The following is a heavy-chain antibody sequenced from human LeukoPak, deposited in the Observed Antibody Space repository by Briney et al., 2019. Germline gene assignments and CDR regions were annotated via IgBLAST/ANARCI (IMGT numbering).Heavy chain of an antibody. D-gene: IGHD4-11*01. Sequence: GGSLRLSCAASGFTFDDYAMHWVRQAPGKGLEWVSGISWNSGSIGYADSVKGRFTISRDNAKNSLYLQMNSLRAEDTAVYYCARGTPTTRDFDYWGQGTLVTVSS. J-gene: IGHJ4*02. V-gene: IGHV3-9*01. CDR2: ISWNSGSI. CDR1: GFTFDDYA. CDR3: ARGTPTTRDFDY.